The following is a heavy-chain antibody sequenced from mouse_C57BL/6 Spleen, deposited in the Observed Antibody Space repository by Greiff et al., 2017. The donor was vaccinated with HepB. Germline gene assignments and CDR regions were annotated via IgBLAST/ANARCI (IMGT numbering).Heavy chain of an antibody. D-gene: IGHD3-2*02. J-gene: IGHJ4*01. CDR2: IYPSDSET. Sequence: QVQLQQPGAELVSPGSSVKLSCKASRYTFPSYWTDWVNQRPGQGLEWIGNIYPSDSETHYNQKFKDKATLTVDKSSSTAYMQLSSLTSEDSAVYYCAKRRSGPPYAMDYCCEVTSATVSS. CDR3: AKRRSGPPYAMDY. V-gene: IGHV1-61*01. CDR1: RYTFPSYW.